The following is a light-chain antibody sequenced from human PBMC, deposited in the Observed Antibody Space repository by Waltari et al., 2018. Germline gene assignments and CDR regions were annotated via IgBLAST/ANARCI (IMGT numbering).Light chain of an antibody. CDR3: QSIDTNNHWV. J-gene: IGLJ3*02. V-gene: IGLV3-10*01. Sequence: SYDLTQPPSVSVSPGQTARLTCSGDALPKKYVSWYQQKSGQAPVMVIYADTKRLSGIPERFSGSSSGTMATLTITGAQVEDEADYYCQSIDTNNHWVFGGGTKVTVL. CDR1: ALPKKY. CDR2: ADT.